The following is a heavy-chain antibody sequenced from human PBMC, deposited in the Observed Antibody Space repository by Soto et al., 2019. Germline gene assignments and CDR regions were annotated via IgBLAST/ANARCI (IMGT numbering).Heavy chain of an antibody. D-gene: IGHD2-15*01. V-gene: IGHV3-23*01. CDR1: GFTFSSYA. CDR2: ISGSGGST. J-gene: IGHJ3*02. Sequence: PGGSLRLSCAASGFTFSSYAMSWVRQAPGKGLEWVSAISGSGGSTYYADSVKGRFTISRDNSKNTLYLQMNSLRAEDTAVYYCAKPHIVVVVAATPDAFDIWGQGTMVTVSS. CDR3: AKPHIVVVVAATPDAFDI.